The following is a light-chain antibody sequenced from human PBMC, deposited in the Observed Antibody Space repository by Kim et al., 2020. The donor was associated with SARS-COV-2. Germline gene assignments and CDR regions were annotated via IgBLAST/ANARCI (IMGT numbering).Light chain of an antibody. CDR1: RGSIASNY. CDR3: QSYDSSNPWV. J-gene: IGLJ3*02. V-gene: IGLV6-57*03. CDR2: EDN. Sequence: KTVTSSCTRSRGSIASNYVQWYQQRPGSAPTTVIYEDNQRPSGVPDRFSGSIDSSSNSASLTISGLKTEDEADYYCQSYDSSNPWVFGGGTQLTVL.